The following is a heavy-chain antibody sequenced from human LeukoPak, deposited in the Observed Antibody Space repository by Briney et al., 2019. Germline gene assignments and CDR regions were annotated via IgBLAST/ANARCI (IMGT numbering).Heavy chain of an antibody. CDR2: IVVASGNT. J-gene: IGHJ4*02. CDR1: GFTFTNSA. CDR3: ASVLYCGADCYSGRYFFDY. V-gene: IGHV1-58*02. Sequence: GASVKVSCKASGFTFTNSAMQWVRQARGQRLEWIGWIVVASGNTKYAQKFQERVTITRDMSTSTAYMELSSLSPEDTAVYYCASVLYCGADCYSGRYFFDYWGQGTLVTVSS. D-gene: IGHD2-21*02.